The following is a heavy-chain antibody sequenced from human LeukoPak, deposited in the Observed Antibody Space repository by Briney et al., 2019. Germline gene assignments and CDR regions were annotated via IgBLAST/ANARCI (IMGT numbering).Heavy chain of an antibody. CDR2: ISYDGSNK. V-gene: IGHV3-30*18. Sequence: PGGSLRLSCAASGFTFSGYDMHWVRQAPGKGLEWVAVISYDGSNKYYADSVKGRFTISRDNSKNTLSLQMNSLRAEDTAVYYCAKAGSVGQLISFFDYWGQGTLVTVSS. J-gene: IGHJ4*02. D-gene: IGHD3-10*01. CDR3: AKAGSVGQLISFFDY. CDR1: GFTFSGYD.